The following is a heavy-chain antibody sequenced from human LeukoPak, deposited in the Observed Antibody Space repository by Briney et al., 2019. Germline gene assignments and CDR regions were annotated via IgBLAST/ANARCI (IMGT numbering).Heavy chain of an antibody. CDR3: YYYYGMDV. J-gene: IGHJ6*02. Sequence: GGSLRLSCAAPGFTFSSYGMHWVRQAPGKGLEWVAVISYDGSNKYYADSVKGRFTISRDNSEDTAVYYCAKDPYCSSTSCPPYYYYGMDVWGQGTAVTVSS. CDR2: ISYDGSNK. V-gene: IGHV3-30*03. D-gene: IGHD2-2*01. CDR1: GFTFSSYG.